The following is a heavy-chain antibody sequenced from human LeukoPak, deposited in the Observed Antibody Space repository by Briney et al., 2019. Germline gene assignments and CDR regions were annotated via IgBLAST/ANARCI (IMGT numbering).Heavy chain of an antibody. V-gene: IGHV1-8*01. CDR3: ARGDSSSSGEIY. CDR1: GYTFTSYD. J-gene: IGHJ4*02. D-gene: IGHD6-6*01. CDR2: MNPNSGNT. Sequence: EASVKVSCKASGYTFTSYDINWVRQATGQGLEWMGWMNPNSGNTGYAQKFQGRVTMTRNTSISTAYMELSSLRSEDTAVYYCARGDSSSSGEIYWGQGTLVTASS.